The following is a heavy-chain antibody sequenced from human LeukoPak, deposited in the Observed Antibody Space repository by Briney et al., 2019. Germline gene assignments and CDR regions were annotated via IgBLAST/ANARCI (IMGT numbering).Heavy chain of an antibody. D-gene: IGHD2-15*01. V-gene: IGHV3-30*18. CDR2: ISYDGSNK. CDR1: GFTFSSYG. CDR3: AKDQGVVVMGY. Sequence: GESLRLSCAASGFTFSSYGMHWVRQAPGKGLEWVAVISYDGSNKYYADSVKGRFTISRDNSKNTLYLQMNSLRAEDTAVYYCAKDQGVVVMGYWGQGTLVTVSS. J-gene: IGHJ4*02.